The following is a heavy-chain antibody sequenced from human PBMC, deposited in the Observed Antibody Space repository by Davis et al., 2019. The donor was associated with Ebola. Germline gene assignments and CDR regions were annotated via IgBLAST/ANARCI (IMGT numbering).Heavy chain of an antibody. CDR2: ISSSGSYK. CDR3: SAGLDY. CDR1: AFTFSNFA. Sequence: GESLKISCAASAFTFSNFAMSWVRQAPGKGLEWVSSISSSGSYKYYADSVKGRFTLSRDNAKNSLYLQMNSLRADDTAVYYCSAGLDYWGQGTLATVSS. V-gene: IGHV3-21*01. J-gene: IGHJ4*02.